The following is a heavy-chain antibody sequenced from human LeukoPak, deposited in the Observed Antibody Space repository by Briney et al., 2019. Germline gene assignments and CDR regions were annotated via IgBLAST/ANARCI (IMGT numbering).Heavy chain of an antibody. D-gene: IGHD4-11*01. CDR3: ARVLSHSNPPFDY. V-gene: IGHV3-15*01. CDR2: IKSKTDGGTE. CDR1: GFTFTDAW. Sequence: GGSLRLSCAASGFTFTDAWMSWLRQPPGKGLEWLDHIKSKTDGGTEDYAPPVKGRFTISRDDSKNTLYLQTSSLQTEDTAVYYCARVLSHSNPPFDYWGRGTLVTVSS. J-gene: IGHJ4*02.